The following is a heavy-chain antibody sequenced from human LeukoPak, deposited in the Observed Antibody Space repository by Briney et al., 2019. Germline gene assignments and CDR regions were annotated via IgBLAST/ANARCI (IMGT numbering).Heavy chain of an antibody. Sequence: GGSLRLSCAASGFTFSDYGMSWVRQAPGQGPEWVSTISNSGDATYYADSVRGRFSISRDNSKKTLFLQMSSLRAEDAAIYYCAKSGPYYFQYWGQGTLVTVSS. CDR2: ISNSGDAT. V-gene: IGHV3-23*01. J-gene: IGHJ4*02. CDR3: AKSGPYYFQY. CDR1: GFTFSDYG.